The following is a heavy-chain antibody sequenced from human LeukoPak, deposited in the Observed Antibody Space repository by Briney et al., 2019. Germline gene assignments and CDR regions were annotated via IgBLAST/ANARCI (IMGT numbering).Heavy chain of an antibody. CDR2: IKQDGSEK. CDR3: ARDLAAGTLYAFDI. Sequence: GGSLRLSCAASGLTFSSYWMSWVRQAPGKGLEWVANIKQDGSEKYYVDSVKGRFTISRDNAKNSLYLQMNSLRAEDTAVYYCARDLAAGTLYAFDIWGQGTMVTVSS. CDR1: GLTFSSYW. J-gene: IGHJ3*02. D-gene: IGHD6-13*01. V-gene: IGHV3-7*01.